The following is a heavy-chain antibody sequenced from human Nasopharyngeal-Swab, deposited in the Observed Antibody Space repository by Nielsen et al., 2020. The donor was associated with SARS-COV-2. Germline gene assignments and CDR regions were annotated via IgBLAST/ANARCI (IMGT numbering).Heavy chain of an antibody. CDR1: GGSTTSSNY. CDR3: AKELHSTHAFDF. J-gene: IGHJ3*01. Sequence: GSLRLSCVVSGGSTTSSNYWSWVRQSPGKGLEWIAEIYHTGDTYLNPSLSSRVTISVDKSNNQFSLKLSSVTAADTAVYFCAKELHSTHAFDFWGQGTMVTVSS. CDR2: IYHTGDT. V-gene: IGHV4-4*01.